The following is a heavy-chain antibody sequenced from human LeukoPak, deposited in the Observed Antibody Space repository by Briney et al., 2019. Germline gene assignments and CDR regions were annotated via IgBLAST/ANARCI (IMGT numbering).Heavy chain of an antibody. CDR1: GAYIGTYY. J-gene: IGHJ6*02. CDR2: ISPDGYN. D-gene: IGHD2-2*01. Sequence: SETLSLTCSVSGAYIGTYYWSWMRQAPGKGLEWIGYISPDGYNLNTPSLRSRVTITRDTSENQFSLILSSVTAADTAVYYCTRHDVVPVLGHGMADWGQGPRSPSP. CDR3: TRHDVVPVLGHGMAD. V-gene: IGHV4-59*08.